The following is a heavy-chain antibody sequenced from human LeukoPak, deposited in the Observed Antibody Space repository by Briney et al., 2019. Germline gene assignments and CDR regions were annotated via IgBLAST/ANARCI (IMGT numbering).Heavy chain of an antibody. D-gene: IGHD3-22*01. V-gene: IGHV1-69*06. Sequence: ASVKVSCKASGGTFSSYAISWVRQAPGQGLEWMGGIIPIFGTANYAQKFQGRVTITADKSTSTAYMELSSLRSEDTAVYYCARGEDYYDSSGHDAFDIWGQGTMVTVSS. CDR2: IIPIFGTA. J-gene: IGHJ3*02. CDR3: ARGEDYYDSSGHDAFDI. CDR1: GGTFSSYA.